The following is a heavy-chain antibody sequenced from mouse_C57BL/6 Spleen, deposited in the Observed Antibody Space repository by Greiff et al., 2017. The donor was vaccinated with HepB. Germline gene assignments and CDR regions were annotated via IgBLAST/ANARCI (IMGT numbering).Heavy chain of an antibody. J-gene: IGHJ3*01. CDR2: IYPGDGDT. CDR3: ARWYWDGAY. V-gene: IGHV1-82*01. D-gene: IGHD4-1*01. CDR1: GYAFSSSW. Sequence: QVQLQQSGPELVKPGASVKISCKASGYAFSSSWMNWVKQRPGKGLEWIGRIYPGDGDTNYNGKFKGKATLTADKSSSTAYMQLSSLTSEDSAVYYCARWYWDGAYWGQGTLVTVSA.